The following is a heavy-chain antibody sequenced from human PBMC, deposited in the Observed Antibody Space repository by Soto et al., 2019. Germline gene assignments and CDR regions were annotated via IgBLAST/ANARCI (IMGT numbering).Heavy chain of an antibody. CDR3: AKDIQYCSGGSCRATFDY. V-gene: IGHV3-7*03. D-gene: IGHD2-15*01. CDR2: IKQDGSEK. Sequence: GGSLRLSCAASGFTFSSYWMSWVRQAPGKGLEWVANIKQDGSEKYYVDSVKGRFTISRDNSKNSLYLQMNSLRAEDTAVYYFAKDIQYCSGGSCRATFDYWGQGTLVTVSS. CDR1: GFTFSSYW. J-gene: IGHJ4*02.